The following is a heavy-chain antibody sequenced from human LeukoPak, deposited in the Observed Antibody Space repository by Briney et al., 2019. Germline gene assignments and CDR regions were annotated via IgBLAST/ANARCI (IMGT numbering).Heavy chain of an antibody. CDR2: ISSSSSTI. D-gene: IGHD3-22*01. Sequence: PGGSLRLSCAASGFTFSSYSMNWVRQAPGKGLEWVSYISSSSSTIYYADSVKGRFTISRDNAKNSLYLQMNSLRDEDTAIYYCAKQAYDSPRTDFDYWGQGTLVTVSS. CDR3: AKQAYDSPRTDFDY. V-gene: IGHV3-48*02. J-gene: IGHJ4*02. CDR1: GFTFSSYS.